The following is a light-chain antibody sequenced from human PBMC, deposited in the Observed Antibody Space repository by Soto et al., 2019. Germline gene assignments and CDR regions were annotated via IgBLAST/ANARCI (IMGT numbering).Light chain of an antibody. CDR3: CSFAGSIALV. V-gene: IGLV2-23*01. CDR1: SSDVGSFDF. J-gene: IGLJ3*02. Sequence: QSVLTQPASVSASPGQSITISCTGISSDVGSFDFVSWYQQHPGKTPKLIIFEGNKRPSGVSNRFSGSQSGNTASLTISGLPTEDEAYYPCCSFAGSIALVFGGGTKVTVL. CDR2: EGN.